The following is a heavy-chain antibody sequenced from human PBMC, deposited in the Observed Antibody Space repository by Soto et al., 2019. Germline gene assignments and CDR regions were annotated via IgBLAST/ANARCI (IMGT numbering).Heavy chain of an antibody. D-gene: IGHD6-13*01. CDR2: IYYSGST. CDR1: GGSISSYY. J-gene: IGHJ4*02. CDR3: ASDRRGQLAY. V-gene: IGHV4-59*08. Sequence: PSETLSLSCTVSGGSISSYYWSWIRQPPGKGLEWIGYIYYSGSTNYNPSLKSRVTISVDTSKNQFSLKLSSVTAADTAVYYCASDRRGQLAYWAQGTLVTVSS.